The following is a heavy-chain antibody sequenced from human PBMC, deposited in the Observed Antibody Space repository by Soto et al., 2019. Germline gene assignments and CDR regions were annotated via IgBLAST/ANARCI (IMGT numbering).Heavy chain of an antibody. CDR3: ARESGGYDSSTRYGLDV. J-gene: IGHJ6*02. CDR2: IYYSGST. CDR1: GGSISSVGHY. D-gene: IGHD6-25*01. V-gene: IGHV4-31*03. Sequence: LSLTCSVSGGSISSVGHYWTWIRHQPGKGLEWIGYIYYSGSTDYNPSLKSRVTISVDRSKNQFSLNLSSVTAADTAIYYCARESGGYDSSTRYGLDVWGQGITVTVSS.